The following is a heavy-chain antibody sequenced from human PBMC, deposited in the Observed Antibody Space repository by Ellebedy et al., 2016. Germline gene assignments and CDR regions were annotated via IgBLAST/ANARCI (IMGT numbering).Heavy chain of an antibody. Sequence: GESLKISCAASGFTFNSYAMSWVRQAPGKGLEWVSAISGSGGSTYYVDSVKGRFTISRDNSKNTLYLQMNSLRAEDTAVYYCAMCSGGSCYSGDYFDYWGQGTLVTVSS. J-gene: IGHJ4*02. CDR2: ISGSGGST. V-gene: IGHV3-23*01. CDR1: GFTFNSYA. D-gene: IGHD2-15*01. CDR3: AMCSGGSCYSGDYFDY.